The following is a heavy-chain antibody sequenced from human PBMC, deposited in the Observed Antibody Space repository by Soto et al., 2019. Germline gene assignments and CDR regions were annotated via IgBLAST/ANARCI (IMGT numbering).Heavy chain of an antibody. V-gene: IGHV3-33*03. J-gene: IGHJ4*02. CDR2: IWFDGNTE. CDR3: GARHY. CDR1: GFTFSGYG. Sequence: QVQLVESGGGVVQPGRSLRLSCAASGFTFSGYGMHWVRQAPGKGLEWVAVIWFDGNTEAYADSVKGRFIISRDHSKNTLFLQMNSLSAEDTAVYYCGARHYWGRGTLVTVSS.